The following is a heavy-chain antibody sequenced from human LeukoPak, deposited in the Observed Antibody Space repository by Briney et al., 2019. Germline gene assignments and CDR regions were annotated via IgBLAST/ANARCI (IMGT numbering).Heavy chain of an antibody. V-gene: IGHV3-48*04. Sequence: PGGSLRLSCAASGFTFSSYSMNWVRQAPGKGLEWVSYISFTGGTIYYADSVKGRFTVSRDDAKNSSFLQLNVLRAEDTAVYYCARVDTKSYGSAYMDVWGSGTTVTVSS. CDR3: ARVDTKSYGSAYMDV. CDR1: GFTFSSYS. CDR2: ISFTGGTI. D-gene: IGHD3-10*01. J-gene: IGHJ6*03.